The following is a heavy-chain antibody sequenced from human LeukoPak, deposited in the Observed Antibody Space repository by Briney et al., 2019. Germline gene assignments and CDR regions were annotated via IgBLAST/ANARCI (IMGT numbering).Heavy chain of an antibody. V-gene: IGHV3-21*04. Sequence: KTGGSLRLSCAASGFTFSSYSMKWVRQAPGKGLEWVSSISSSSSYIYYADSVKGRFTISRDNAKNSLYLQMNSLRAEDTAVYYSAKDLEVATIEGPDYWGQGTLVTVSS. J-gene: IGHJ4*02. CDR2: ISSSSSYI. CDR1: GFTFSSYS. CDR3: AKDLEVATIEGPDY. D-gene: IGHD5-12*01.